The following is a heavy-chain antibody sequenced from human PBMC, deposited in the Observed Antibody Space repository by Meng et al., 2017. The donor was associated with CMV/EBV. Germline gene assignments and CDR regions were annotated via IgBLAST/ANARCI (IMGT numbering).Heavy chain of an antibody. J-gene: IGHJ6*02. V-gene: IGHV1-69*05. CDR2: IIPIFGTA. CDR3: AREIYYYDSSGYYWANGMDV. Sequence: SVKVSCKASGGTFGSYAISWVRQAPGQGLEWMGGIIPIFGTANYAQKFQGRVTITTDESTSTAYMELSSLRSEDTAVYYCAREIYYYDSSGYYWANGMDVWGQGTTVTVSS. CDR1: GGTFGSYA. D-gene: IGHD3-22*01.